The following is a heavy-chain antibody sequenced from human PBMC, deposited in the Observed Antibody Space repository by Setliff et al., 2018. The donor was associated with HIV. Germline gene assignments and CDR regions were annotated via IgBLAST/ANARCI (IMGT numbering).Heavy chain of an antibody. Sequence: SETLSLTCTVSGGSISSGSYYCSWIRQPAGKGLEWIGDIHTSGSTNYNPSLKSRVTISVDTSKNQFSLKLSSVTAADTAVYYCARGLNSRLQDRTWGQGTLVTVS. CDR3: ARGLNSRLQDRT. D-gene: IGHD4-4*01. V-gene: IGHV4-61*09. CDR1: GGSISSGSYY. CDR2: IHTSGST. J-gene: IGHJ4*02.